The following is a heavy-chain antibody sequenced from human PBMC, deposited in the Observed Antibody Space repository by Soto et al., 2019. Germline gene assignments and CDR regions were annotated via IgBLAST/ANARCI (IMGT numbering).Heavy chain of an antibody. CDR3: ASDAGGEMATMGSFDY. CDR1: GYSFTSYW. Sequence: PGESLKISCKGSGYSFTSYWIGWVRQMPGKGLEWMGIIYPGDSDTRYSPSFQGQVTISADKSISTAYLQWSSLKASDTAMYYCASDAGGEMATMGSFDYWGQGTLVTVSS. V-gene: IGHV5-51*01. CDR2: IYPGDSDT. J-gene: IGHJ4*02. D-gene: IGHD3-16*01.